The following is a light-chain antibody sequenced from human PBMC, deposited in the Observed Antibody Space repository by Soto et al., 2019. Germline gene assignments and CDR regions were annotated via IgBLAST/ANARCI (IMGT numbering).Light chain of an antibody. CDR3: ASWDDSLNGWV. V-gene: IGLV1-44*01. Sequence: ALAQPPSASGTPGQRVTISCSGSSSNIGSNTVNWYRQLPGTAPKLLIYSNNQRPSGVPDRFTGSKSGTSASLAISGLQSEDEAAFFCASWDDSLNGWVFGGGTQLTFL. CDR1: SSNIGSNT. J-gene: IGLJ3*02. CDR2: SNN.